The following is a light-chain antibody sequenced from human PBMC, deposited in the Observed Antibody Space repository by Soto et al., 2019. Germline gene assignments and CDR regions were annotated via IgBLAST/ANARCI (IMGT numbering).Light chain of an antibody. CDR1: QSVSTN. CDR3: QQYNAWPSRT. Sequence: IVLTQSPAALSESQGERATLSCTASQSVSTNLAWYQQKPGQPPRLLIYGASTRATGVPARFSGSGSGTEFTLTISSMQSEDVAVYYCQQYNAWPSRTFGQGTK. V-gene: IGKV3-15*01. CDR2: GAS. J-gene: IGKJ2*02.